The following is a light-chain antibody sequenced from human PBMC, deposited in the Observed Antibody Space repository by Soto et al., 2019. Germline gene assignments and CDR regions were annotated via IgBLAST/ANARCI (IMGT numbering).Light chain of an antibody. J-gene: IGKJ5*01. Sequence: EIVLTQSPGTLSLSPGERATLSCRASQSVSSSYLAWYQQKPGQAPRLLIYGTSYRATGIPDRFSGSGSGTDFTLIISRLDPEDFAVYYCQQLGTTPLTFGQGTRLEIK. CDR3: QQLGTTPLT. CDR1: QSVSSSY. V-gene: IGKV3-20*01. CDR2: GTS.